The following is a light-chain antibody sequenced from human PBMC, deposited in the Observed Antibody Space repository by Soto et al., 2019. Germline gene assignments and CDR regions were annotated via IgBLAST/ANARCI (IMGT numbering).Light chain of an antibody. CDR2: GNT. Sequence: QSVLAQPPSVSGAPGQRVTISCSGTTSNIGADYDVQWYRQLPGTAPKLLIHGNTNRPSGVPDRFSGSKSGTSASLAITGLPSEDEGDYSCQSYDSGLRGDVFGSGTQLPVL. J-gene: IGLJ1*01. CDR3: QSYDSGLRGDV. CDR1: TSNIGADYD. V-gene: IGLV1-40*01.